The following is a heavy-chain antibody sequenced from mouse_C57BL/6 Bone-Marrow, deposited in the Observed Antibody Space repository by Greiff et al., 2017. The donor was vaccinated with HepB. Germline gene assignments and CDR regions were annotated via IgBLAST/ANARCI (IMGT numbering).Heavy chain of an antibody. CDR2: IYPRSGNT. Sequence: VQLQQSGAELARPGASVKLSCKASGYTFTSYGISWVKQRTGQGLGWIGEIYPRSGNTYYNEKFKGKATLTADKSSSTAYMELRSLTSEDSAVYFCARLLLITTVVARDYWGQGTTLTVSS. CDR1: GYTFTSYG. J-gene: IGHJ2*01. D-gene: IGHD1-1*01. V-gene: IGHV1-81*01. CDR3: ARLLLITTVVARDY.